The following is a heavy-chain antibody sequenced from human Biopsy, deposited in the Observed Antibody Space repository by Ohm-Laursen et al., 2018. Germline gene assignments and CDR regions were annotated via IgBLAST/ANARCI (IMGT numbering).Heavy chain of an antibody. D-gene: IGHD6-25*01. J-gene: IGHJ6*02. V-gene: IGHV3-11*04. CDR2: ISPTADII. CDR1: GFTFSDHY. Sequence: SLRLSCSASGFTFSDHYMSWIRQAPGKGLEWLSYISPTADIIFDTDSVKGRFTISRDNAKNSLYLQMNSLRAEDTAVYYCARDGAAGYGLDVWGQGTTVTVSS. CDR3: ARDGAAGYGLDV.